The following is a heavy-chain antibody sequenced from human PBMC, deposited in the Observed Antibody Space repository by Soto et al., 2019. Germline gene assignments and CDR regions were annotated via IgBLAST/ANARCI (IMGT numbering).Heavy chain of an antibody. J-gene: IGHJ4*02. CDR2: IYWNDDK. Sequence: SRPTLVSPTHPRTLTCTVSGLSLSTSVGGVGWLRQPHSKALEWLALIYWNDDKRYSPSLKSRLTITKDTSKIQVVLTMTNMDPVDTATYYCAHNFYSPGATVSTTYFDYWGQGTLVTVSS. CDR1: GLSLSTSVGG. V-gene: IGHV2-5*01. D-gene: IGHD4-17*01. CDR3: AHNFYSPGATVSTTYFDY.